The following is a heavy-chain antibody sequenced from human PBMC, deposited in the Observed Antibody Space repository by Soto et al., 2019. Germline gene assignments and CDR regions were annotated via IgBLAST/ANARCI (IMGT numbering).Heavy chain of an antibody. CDR2: IYSNGDT. CDR1: GGSVSSGNYF. CDR3: ARRLIVNWNQGNAFDF. D-gene: IGHD1-20*01. Sequence: QLQLQASGPGLVKPAETLSLKCAVSGGSVSSGNYFWGWIRQPPGKGLEWIGTIYSNGDTYYSPSLKRRVTMSVATAQNQFSLRLTSVTAADTAVYYCARRLIVNWNQGNAFDFWGQGTLVTVSA. V-gene: IGHV4-39*01. J-gene: IGHJ3*01.